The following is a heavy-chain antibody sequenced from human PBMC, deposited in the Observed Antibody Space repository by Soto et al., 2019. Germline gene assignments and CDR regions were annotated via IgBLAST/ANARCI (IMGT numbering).Heavy chain of an antibody. V-gene: IGHV5-51*01. CDR1: GYSFISYW. Sequence: PGESLKISCKGSGYSFISYWSGWVRQIPGKGLEWMGIIYPGDSDTRYSPSFQGQVTTSADKSISTAYLQWSSLRASDTAMYYCARHGSSGWYGWFDPWGQGTLVTVSS. CDR2: IYPGDSDT. CDR3: ARHGSSGWYGWFDP. J-gene: IGHJ5*02. D-gene: IGHD6-19*01.